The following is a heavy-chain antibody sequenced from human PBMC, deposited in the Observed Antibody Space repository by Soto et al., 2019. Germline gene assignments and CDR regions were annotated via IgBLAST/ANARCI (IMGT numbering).Heavy chain of an antibody. CDR3: AREGYCSGGSCYYYYYYGMDV. D-gene: IGHD2-15*01. CDR1: GYTFTSYG. V-gene: IGHV1-18*01. J-gene: IGHJ6*02. CDR2: ISAYNGNT. Sequence: QVQLVQSGAEVKKPGASVKVSCKASGYTFTSYGISWVRQAPGQGLEWMGWISAYNGNTNYAQKLQGRVTMTTDTSTSTAYRELRSLRSDDTAVYYCAREGYCSGGSCYYYYYYGMDVWGQGTTVTVSS.